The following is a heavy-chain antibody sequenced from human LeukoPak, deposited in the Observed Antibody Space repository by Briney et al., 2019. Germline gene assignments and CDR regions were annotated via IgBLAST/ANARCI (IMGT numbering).Heavy chain of an antibody. CDR1: GDSVSSNSAT. D-gene: IGHD2-2*01. V-gene: IGHV6-1*01. Sequence: SQTLSLTCAISGDSVSSNSATWNWIRQSSSRGLEWLGRTYYRSKWYYDYAVSVKGRITINPDTSKNQFSLHLNSVTPDDTAVYYCAKPLRLYCSSTSCYGGGFVYWGQGTLVTVSS. CDR2: TYYRSKWYY. J-gene: IGHJ4*02. CDR3: AKPLRLYCSSTSCYGGGFVY.